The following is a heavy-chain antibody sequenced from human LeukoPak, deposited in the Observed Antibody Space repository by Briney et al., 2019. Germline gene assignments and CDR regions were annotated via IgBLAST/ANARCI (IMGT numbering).Heavy chain of an antibody. CDR1: GGSISSSSYY. D-gene: IGHD1-26*01. CDR2: IYYSGST. V-gene: IGHV4-39*01. J-gene: IGHJ4*02. Sequence: SETLSLTCTVSGGSISSSSYYWGWIRQPPGKGLEWIGSIYYSGSTYYKPSLKSLVTISVDTSKNQFSLKLSSVTAADTAVYYCARAQSGSYRSFDYWGQGTLVTVSS. CDR3: ARAQSGSYRSFDY.